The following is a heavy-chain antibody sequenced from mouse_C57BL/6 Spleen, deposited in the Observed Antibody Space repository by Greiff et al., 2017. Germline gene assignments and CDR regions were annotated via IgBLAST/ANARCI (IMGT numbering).Heavy chain of an antibody. V-gene: IGHV1-55*01. CDR1: GYTFTSYW. CDR3: ASTVVERDWFAY. Sequence: QVQLQQPGAELVKPGASVKMSCKASGYTFTSYWITWVGGGGGGGRGGGGGGGPGSGSTNYNEKFKSKATLTVDTSSSTAYMQLSSLTSEDSAVYYCASTVVERDWFAYWGQGTLVTVSA. J-gene: IGHJ3*01. D-gene: IGHD1-1*01. CDR2: GGPGSGST.